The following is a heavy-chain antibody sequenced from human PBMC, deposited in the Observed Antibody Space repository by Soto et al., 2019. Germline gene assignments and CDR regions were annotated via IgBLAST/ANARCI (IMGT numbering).Heavy chain of an antibody. CDR2: ISYDGSNK. D-gene: IGHD2-2*01. Sequence: VGSLSLSCAAAGFTFSSYAMHWVRQAPGKGLEWVVVISYDGSNKYYADSVKGRFTISRDNSKNTLYLQMNSLRAEDTAVYYSARKSFLSVPAAISRIYPFDIWGQGTMV. J-gene: IGHJ3*02. V-gene: IGHV3-30-3*01. CDR1: GFTFSSYA. CDR3: ARKSFLSVPAAISRIYPFDI.